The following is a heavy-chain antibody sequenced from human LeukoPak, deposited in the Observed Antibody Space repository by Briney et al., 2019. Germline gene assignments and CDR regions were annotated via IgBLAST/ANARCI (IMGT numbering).Heavy chain of an antibody. Sequence: PGGSLRLSCAASGFTFSSYAMHWVRQAPGKGLEWVAVISYDGSNKYYADSVKGRFTISRDNSKNTLYLQMNSLRAEDTAAYYCARGQWLVFRGEPVDYWGQGTLVTVSS. J-gene: IGHJ4*02. CDR1: GFTFSSYA. V-gene: IGHV3-30-3*01. CDR2: ISYDGSNK. CDR3: ARGQWLVFRGEPVDY. D-gene: IGHD6-19*01.